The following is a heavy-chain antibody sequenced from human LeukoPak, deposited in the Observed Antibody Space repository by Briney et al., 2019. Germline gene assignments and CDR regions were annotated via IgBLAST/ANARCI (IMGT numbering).Heavy chain of an antibody. CDR2: IYYSGST. CDR1: GGSISSYY. J-gene: IGHJ4*02. CDR3: ARRLSGWYGNYFDY. D-gene: IGHD6-19*01. V-gene: IGHV4-59*08. Sequence: SETLSLTCTLSGGSISSYYWSWIRQPPGKGLEWIGYIYYSGSTNYNPSLKSRVTISVDTSKNQFSLKLSSVTAADTAVYYCARRLSGWYGNYFDYWGQGTLVTVSS.